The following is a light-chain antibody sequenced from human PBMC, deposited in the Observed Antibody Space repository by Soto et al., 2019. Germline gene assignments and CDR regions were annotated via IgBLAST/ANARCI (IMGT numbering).Light chain of an antibody. CDR1: QNIGVW. J-gene: IGKJ1*01. CDR3: QQSHSPPWT. Sequence: DIQMTQSPSTLSSSVGDRVTIACRASQNIGVWLAWYQQKPGKVPSLLIYKTSTLEDGVPSRFSGTGSGTDFTLTIRSLQPEDFATYYCQQSHSPPWTFGQGTKVDIK. V-gene: IGKV1-5*03. CDR2: KTS.